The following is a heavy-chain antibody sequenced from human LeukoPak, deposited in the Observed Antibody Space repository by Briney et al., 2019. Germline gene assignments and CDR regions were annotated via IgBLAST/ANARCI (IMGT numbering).Heavy chain of an antibody. J-gene: IGHJ4*02. V-gene: IGHV3-23*01. CDR2: ISGSSGST. Sequence: GGSLRLSCAASGFTFSSYALSWVRQAPGKGLEWVSAISGSSGSTYYADSVKGRFTISRDNSNNTLYLQMNSLRAEDTAVYYCAKDPYTYYYDSSDYNFDYWGQGTLVTVSS. D-gene: IGHD3-22*01. CDR3: AKDPYTYYYDSSDYNFDY. CDR1: GFTFSSYA.